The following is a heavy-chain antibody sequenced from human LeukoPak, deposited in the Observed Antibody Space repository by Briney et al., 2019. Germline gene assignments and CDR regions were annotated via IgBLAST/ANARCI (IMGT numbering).Heavy chain of an antibody. CDR2: SYTTGST. D-gene: IGHD3-22*01. CDR1: GGSTSSGTYY. CDR3: ARVTAGGYYNC. Sequence: SETLSLTCTVSGGSTSSGTYYWTWIRQPAGKGLEWIGHSYTTGSTNYNPPLKSRVTMSTDTSKNQFSLKLSSVTAADAGVYYCARVTAGGYYNCWGQGTLVTVSS. V-gene: IGHV4-61*09. J-gene: IGHJ4*02.